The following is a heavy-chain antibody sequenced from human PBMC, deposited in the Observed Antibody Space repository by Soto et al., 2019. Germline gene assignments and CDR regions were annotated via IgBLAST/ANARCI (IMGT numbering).Heavy chain of an antibody. CDR3: AKVCDIAAAGTNYYYYYGMDV. J-gene: IGHJ6*02. CDR1: GFTFSSYG. V-gene: IGHV3-30*18. Sequence: GGSLRLSCAASGFTFSSYGMHWVRQAPGKGLEWVAVISYDGSNKYYADSVKGRFTISRDNSKNTLYLQMNSLRAEDTAVYYCAKVCDIAAAGTNYYYYYGMDVWGQGTTVTVSS. D-gene: IGHD6-13*01. CDR2: ISYDGSNK.